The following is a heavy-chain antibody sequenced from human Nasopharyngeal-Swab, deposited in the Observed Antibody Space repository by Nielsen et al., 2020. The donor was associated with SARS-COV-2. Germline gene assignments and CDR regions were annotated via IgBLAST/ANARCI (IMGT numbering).Heavy chain of an antibody. CDR2: IRSKAYGGTT. D-gene: IGHD1-14*01. CDR3: TRGTRLLDV. J-gene: IGHJ6*04. Sequence: GESLKISCTASGFTFGDYAMSWVRQAPGKGLEWVGFIRSKAYGGTTEYAASVKGRFTISRDDSKSIAYLQMNSLKTEDTAVYYCTRGTRLLDVWGKGTTVTVSS. V-gene: IGHV3-49*04. CDR1: GFTFGDYA.